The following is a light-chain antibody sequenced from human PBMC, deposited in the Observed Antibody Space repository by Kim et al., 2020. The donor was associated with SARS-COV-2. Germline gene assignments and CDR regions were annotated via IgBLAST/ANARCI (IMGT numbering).Light chain of an antibody. V-gene: IGKV1-39*01. Sequence: DIQMTQSPSSLSASVGDRVTITCRASQSISSYLNWYQQKPGKAPKLLIYAASSLQSGVPSRFSGSGSGTDFTLTISSLQPEDFATYYCQQSYSTLSFSFGPGP. CDR1: QSISSY. CDR2: AAS. J-gene: IGKJ3*01. CDR3: QQSYSTLSFS.